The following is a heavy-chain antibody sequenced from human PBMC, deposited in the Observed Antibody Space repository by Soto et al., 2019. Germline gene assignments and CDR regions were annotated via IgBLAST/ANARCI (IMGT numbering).Heavy chain of an antibody. CDR1: GYSVRSGYY. CDR3: AGCSSSDYYYGMDF. V-gene: IGHV4-38-2*01. D-gene: IGHD6-6*01. J-gene: IGHJ6*02. Sequence: ETLSLTCAVSGYSVRSGYYWGWIRQPPGKGLEWIGSIYHSGSTYYNPSLKSRVTISVDTSKNQFSLKLSSVTAADTAVYYCAGCSSSDYYYGMDFWGQGTTVTVSS. CDR2: IYHSGST.